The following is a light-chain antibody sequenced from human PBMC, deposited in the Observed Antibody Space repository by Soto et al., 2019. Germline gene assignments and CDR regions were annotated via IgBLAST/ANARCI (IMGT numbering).Light chain of an antibody. CDR1: QSIRSSS. J-gene: IGKJ4*01. CDR2: GGS. V-gene: IGKV3-20*01. CDR3: HQYGSSPLT. Sequence: PGDTVTLSCRASQSIRSSSLAWYQQKPGQAPRLLIYGGSSRATGIPDRFSGGGSGTDFSLTISRLETEDFSVYYCHQYGSSPLTFGGGTKVDIK.